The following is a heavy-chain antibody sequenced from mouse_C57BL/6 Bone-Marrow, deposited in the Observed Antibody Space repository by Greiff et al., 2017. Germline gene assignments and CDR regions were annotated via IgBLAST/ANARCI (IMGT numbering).Heavy chain of an antibody. CDR2: ISSGSSTI. V-gene: IGHV5-17*01. D-gene: IGHD3-3*01. J-gene: IGHJ4*01. CDR1: GFTFSDYG. Sequence: EVHLVESGGGLEKPGGSLKLSCAASGFTFSDYGMHWVRQAPEKGLEWVAYISSGSSTIYYADTVKGRFTISRDNAKNTLFLQMTSLRSEDTAMYYCARQGTPGYWGQGTSVTVSS. CDR3: ARQGTPGY.